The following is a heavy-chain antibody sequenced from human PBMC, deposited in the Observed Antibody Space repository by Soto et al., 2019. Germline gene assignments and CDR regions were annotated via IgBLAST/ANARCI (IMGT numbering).Heavy chain of an antibody. V-gene: IGHV2-5*01. CDR1: GFSLSTSGVG. Sequence: QITLKESGPTLVKPTQTLTLTCTFSGFSLSTSGVGVGWIRQPPGKALEWLALIYWNDDKRYSPSLKSRLTITKDTSKNQVVLTMTNKDPVDTTTYFRANSGVFNTAMGYYFDYWGQGTLVTVSS. D-gene: IGHD5-18*01. CDR2: IYWNDDK. CDR3: ANSGVFNTAMGYYFDY. J-gene: IGHJ4*02.